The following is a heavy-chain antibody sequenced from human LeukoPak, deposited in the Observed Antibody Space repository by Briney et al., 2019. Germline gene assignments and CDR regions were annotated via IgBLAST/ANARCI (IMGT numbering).Heavy chain of an antibody. D-gene: IGHD4-17*01. J-gene: IGHJ4*02. Sequence: GGSLRLSCAASGFTFSSYWMHWVRQAPGKGLVWVSAISGSGGSTYYADSVKGRFTISRDNSKNTLYLQMNSLRAEDTAVYYCAKRGYGDYGPFDYWGQGTLVTVSS. CDR2: ISGSGGST. CDR1: GFTFSSYW. CDR3: AKRGYGDYGPFDY. V-gene: IGHV3-23*01.